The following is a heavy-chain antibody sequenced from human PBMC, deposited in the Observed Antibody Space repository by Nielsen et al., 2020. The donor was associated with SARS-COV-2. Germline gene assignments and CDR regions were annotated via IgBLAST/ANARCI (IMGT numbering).Heavy chain of an antibody. CDR3: ARGPLAAAGTADY. D-gene: IGHD6-13*01. CDR2: INAGNGNT. V-gene: IGHV1-3*01. Sequence: ASVNVSCKASGYTFTSYAMHWVRQAPGQRLEWMGCINAGNGNTKYSQKFQGRVTITRDTSASTAYMELSSLRSEDTAVYYCARGPLAAAGTADYWGQGTLVTVSS. CDR1: GYTFTSYA. J-gene: IGHJ4*02.